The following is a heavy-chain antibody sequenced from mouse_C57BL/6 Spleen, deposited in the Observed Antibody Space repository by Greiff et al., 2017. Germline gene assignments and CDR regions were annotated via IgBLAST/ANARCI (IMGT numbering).Heavy chain of an antibody. CDR3: ARGNYGNHWYFDV. D-gene: IGHD2-1*01. CDR2: IWSGGST. Sequence: VQLQQSGPGLVQPSQSLSITCTVSGFSLTSYGVHWVRQSPGKGLEWLGVIWSGGSTDYNAAFISRLSISKDNSKSQVFFKMNSLQADDTAIYYCARGNYGNHWYFDVWGTGTTVTVSS. CDR1: GFSLTSYG. V-gene: IGHV2-2*01. J-gene: IGHJ1*03.